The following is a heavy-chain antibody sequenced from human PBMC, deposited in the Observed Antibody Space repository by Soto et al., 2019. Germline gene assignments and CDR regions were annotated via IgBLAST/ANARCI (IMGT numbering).Heavy chain of an antibody. Sequence: QVQLVESGGGVVQPGRSLRLSCAASGFTFRSYAMHWVRQAPGKGLECVAVIAYDGSNKFYRDYVRGRFTISRDNSENTLYLQINSLRYEDTAVYYCARGDREDIAGVIGVRPGEYGVDVWGQGTTVTVSS. D-gene: IGHD2-15*01. CDR2: IAYDGSNK. CDR1: GFTFRSYA. V-gene: IGHV3-30-3*01. J-gene: IGHJ6*02. CDR3: ARGDREDIAGVIGVRPGEYGVDV.